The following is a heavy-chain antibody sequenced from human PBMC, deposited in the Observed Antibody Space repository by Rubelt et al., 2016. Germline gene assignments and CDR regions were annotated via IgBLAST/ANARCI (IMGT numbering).Heavy chain of an antibody. V-gene: IGHV4-34*01. J-gene: IGHJ2*01. CDR1: GGSFSGYY. Sequence: QVQLQQWGAGLLKPSETLSLTCAVYGGSFSGYYWSWIRQPPGKGLEWMGEINHSGSTNYNPSLRSRVTRQIGHAKNQFSLKRSSVTAADTAVYYCARRRKADWYFDLWGRGTLVTVSS. CDR2: INHSGST. CDR3: ARRRKADWYFDL. D-gene: IGHD1-14*01.